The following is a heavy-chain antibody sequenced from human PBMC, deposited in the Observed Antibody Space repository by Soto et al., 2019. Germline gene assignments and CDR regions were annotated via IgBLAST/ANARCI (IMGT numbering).Heavy chain of an antibody. CDR1: GYTFTSYG. CDR3: AMNYDNVWGSYRYYFDY. CDR2: ISAYNGNT. V-gene: IGHV1-18*01. Sequence: VASVKVSCKASGYTFTSYGISWVRQAPGQGLEWMGWISAYNGNTNYAQKLQGRVTMTTDTSTSTAYMERRSLRSDETAVYYWAMNYDNVWGSYRYYFDYWGQGTLVTVSS. D-gene: IGHD3-16*02. J-gene: IGHJ4*02.